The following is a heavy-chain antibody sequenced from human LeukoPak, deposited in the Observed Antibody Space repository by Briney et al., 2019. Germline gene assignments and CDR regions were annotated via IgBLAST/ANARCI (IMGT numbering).Heavy chain of an antibody. CDR1: GYSISSGYY. J-gene: IGHJ4*02. V-gene: IGHV4-38-2*02. Sequence: PSETLSLTCNVSGYSISSGYYWGWIRPPPGKGLEWIGSIYHSGSTYNNPSLKSRVTISVDTSKNQFSLKLSSVTAADTAVYYCARVGGYSYLGYWDQGTLVTVSS. CDR3: ARVGGYSYLGY. D-gene: IGHD5-18*01. CDR2: IYHSGST.